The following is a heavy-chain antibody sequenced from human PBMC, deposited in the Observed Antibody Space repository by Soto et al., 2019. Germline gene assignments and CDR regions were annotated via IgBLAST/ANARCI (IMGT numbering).Heavy chain of an antibody. J-gene: IGHJ3*01. D-gene: IGHD3-3*01. CDR3: ARDGVAICAGEGSFMAFDL. CDR1: RGTFNSYA. Sequence: QALLEQSGAEMKKPGSSVTVSCKASRGTFNSYAISWVRQAPGQGLEWMGGIIPIFGLTNYAQKFQGRVTLTAGKVTDTAYMELSDLTSGDTAVYFCARDGVAICAGEGSFMAFDLWGRGTSVTVSS. V-gene: IGHV1-69*17. CDR2: IIPIFGLT.